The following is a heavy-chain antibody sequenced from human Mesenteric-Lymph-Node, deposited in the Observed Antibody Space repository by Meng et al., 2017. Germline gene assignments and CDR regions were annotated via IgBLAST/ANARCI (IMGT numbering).Heavy chain of an antibody. CDR1: GGSFSGYY. D-gene: IGHD3-22*01. Sequence: SETLSLTFAVYGGSFSGYYWSWIRQPPGKGLEWIGEINHSGSTNYNPSLKGRVTISVDTSKNQFFLKLSSVTAADTAVYYCARDQLTTYDSSGYHVYYGMDVWGQGTTVTVYS. J-gene: IGHJ6*02. CDR2: INHSGST. CDR3: ARDQLTTYDSSGYHVYYGMDV. V-gene: IGHV4-34*01.